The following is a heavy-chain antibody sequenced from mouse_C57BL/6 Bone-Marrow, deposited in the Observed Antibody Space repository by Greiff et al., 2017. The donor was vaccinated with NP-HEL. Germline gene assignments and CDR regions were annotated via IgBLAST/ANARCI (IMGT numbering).Heavy chain of an antibody. CDR1: GYTFTSYW. CDR2: LYPGNSDT. Sequence: EVQLVESGTVLARPGASVKMSCKTSGYTFTSYWMHWVKQRPGQGLEWIGALYPGNSDTSYNQKFKGKATLTAVTSASTAYMELSSLTNEDSAVYFCARGGPPYYFDYWGQGTTLTVSS. V-gene: IGHV1-5*01. J-gene: IGHJ2*01. CDR3: ARGGPPYYFDY.